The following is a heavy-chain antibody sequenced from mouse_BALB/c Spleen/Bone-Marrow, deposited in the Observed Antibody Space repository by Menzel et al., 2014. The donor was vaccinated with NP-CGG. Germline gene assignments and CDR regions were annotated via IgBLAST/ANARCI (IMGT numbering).Heavy chain of an antibody. V-gene: IGHV1S56*01. Sequence: QVQLQQSGAELVKPGASVKLSCKASGYTFTTYDINWVRQRPEQGLEWIGWIFPGDGTTKYNEKFKGKATLTTDKSSSTAYMQFSRLTSEDSAVYFCARNYRYAWFVYWGQGTPVTVSA. CDR3: ARNYRYAWFVY. CDR1: GYTFTTYD. J-gene: IGHJ3*01. D-gene: IGHD2-14*01. CDR2: IFPGDGTT.